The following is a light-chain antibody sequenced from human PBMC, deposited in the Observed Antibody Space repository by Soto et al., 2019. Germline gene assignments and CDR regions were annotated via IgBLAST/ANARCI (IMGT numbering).Light chain of an antibody. CDR1: QAISNY. CDR3: QQYDNLPVT. V-gene: IGKV1-33*01. J-gene: IGKJ4*01. Sequence: DIQMTQSPSSLSASVGDRVTITCQASQAISNYLNWYQQKPGKAPKLLIYDASNLETGVPSRFSGSGSATDFTFTISSLQPEDIATYYCQQYDNLPVTFGGGTKVEIK. CDR2: DAS.